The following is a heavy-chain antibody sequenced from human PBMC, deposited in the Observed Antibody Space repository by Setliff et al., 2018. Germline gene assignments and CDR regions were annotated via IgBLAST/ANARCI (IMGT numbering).Heavy chain of an antibody. D-gene: IGHD2-15*01. CDR3: ATMMSTGVGGRGYLVN. CDR1: SSSITSAYS. J-gene: IGHJ4*02. V-gene: IGHV4-38-2*02. Sequence: SETLSLTCSVSSSSITSAYSWAWIRQTPGKGLEWIGTLHPSESPSYNPSLRSRVTLSQDTSYNQFSLNLNSVTAADAAVYYCATMMSTGVGGRGYLVNWGQGTLVTVSS. CDR2: LHPSESP.